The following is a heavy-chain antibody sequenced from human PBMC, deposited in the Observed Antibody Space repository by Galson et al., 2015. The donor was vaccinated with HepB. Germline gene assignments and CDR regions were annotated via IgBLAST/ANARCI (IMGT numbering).Heavy chain of an antibody. Sequence: PALVKPTQTLTLTCTFSGFSLSTSGVGVGWIRQPPGKALEWLALIYWDDDKRYSPSLKSRLTITKDTSKNQVVLTMTNMDPVDTATYYCAHRRERYCSSTSCYRWFDPWGQGTLVTVSS. J-gene: IGHJ5*02. CDR1: GFSLSTSGVG. CDR2: IYWDDDK. CDR3: AHRRERYCSSTSCYRWFDP. D-gene: IGHD2-2*02. V-gene: IGHV2-5*02.